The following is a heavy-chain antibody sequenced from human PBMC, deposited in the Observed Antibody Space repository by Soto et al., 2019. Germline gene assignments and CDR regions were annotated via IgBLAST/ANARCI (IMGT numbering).Heavy chain of an antibody. V-gene: IGHV1-46*01. CDR3: ARLGTTYYYGMDV. CDR2: INPSGVST. J-gene: IGHJ6*02. D-gene: IGHD7-27*01. Sequence: VSCKASGYTFSNYYIHWVRQAPGQGLEWMGVINPSGVSTTYAQNFQGRVTMTRDTSTSTVYMELSSLRFDDTAVYYCARLGTTYYYGMDVWGQGITVTVSS. CDR1: GYTFSNYY.